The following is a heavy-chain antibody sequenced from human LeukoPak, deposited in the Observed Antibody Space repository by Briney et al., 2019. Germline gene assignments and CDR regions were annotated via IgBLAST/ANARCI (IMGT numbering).Heavy chain of an antibody. CDR3: VRESGFGELFPYAFDI. CDR2: IIPIFGTA. V-gene: IGHV1-69*13. D-gene: IGHD3-10*01. CDR1: GGTFSSYA. J-gene: IGHJ3*02. Sequence: SVKVSCKASGGTFSSYAISWVRQAPGQGLEWMGGIIPIFGTANYAQRFQGRVTITADESTSTAYMELSSLRSEDTAVYYCVRESGFGELFPYAFDIWGQGTVVTVSS.